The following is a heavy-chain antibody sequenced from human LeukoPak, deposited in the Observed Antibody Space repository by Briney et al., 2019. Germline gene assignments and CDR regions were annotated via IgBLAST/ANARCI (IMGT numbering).Heavy chain of an antibody. V-gene: IGHV4-39*01. D-gene: IGHD6-13*01. J-gene: IGHJ3*02. Sequence: SETLSLTCTVSGGSIGSSSYYWGWIRQPPGKGLEWIGSIYYSGSTYYNPSLKSRVTISVDTSENQFSLKLSSVTAADTAVYYCARHGEGGSSPALGAFDIWGQGTMVTVSS. CDR2: IYYSGST. CDR3: ARHGEGGSSPALGAFDI. CDR1: GGSIGSSSYY.